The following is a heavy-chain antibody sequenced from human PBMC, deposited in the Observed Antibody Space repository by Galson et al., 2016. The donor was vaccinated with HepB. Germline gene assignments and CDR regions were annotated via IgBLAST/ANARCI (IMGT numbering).Heavy chain of an antibody. CDR1: GFVFSNFG. CDR3: AKERLVRRIFDH. D-gene: IGHD1-1*01. CDR2: ISTRRTT. J-gene: IGHJ4*02. V-gene: IGHV3-23*01. Sequence: SLRLSCAASGFVFSNFGLSWVRQAPGKGLERVASISTRRTTYYSDSVQGRFTTSRDNSNNTLYLQMNGLRAEDTAVYYCAKERLVRRIFDHWGQGTLLTVSS.